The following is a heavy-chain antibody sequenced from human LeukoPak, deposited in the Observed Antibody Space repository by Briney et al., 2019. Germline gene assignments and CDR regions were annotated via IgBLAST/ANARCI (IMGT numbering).Heavy chain of an antibody. V-gene: IGHV4-39*07. D-gene: IGHD3-10*01. Sequence: SETLSLTCTVSSGSISSSSYYWGWIRQPPGKGLEWIGEINHSGSTNYNPSLKSRVTISVDTSKSQLSLKLSSVTAADTAVYYCARGPQGRELRGPFDYWGQGTLVTVSS. CDR1: SGSISSSSYY. CDR2: INHSGST. CDR3: ARGPQGRELRGPFDY. J-gene: IGHJ4*02.